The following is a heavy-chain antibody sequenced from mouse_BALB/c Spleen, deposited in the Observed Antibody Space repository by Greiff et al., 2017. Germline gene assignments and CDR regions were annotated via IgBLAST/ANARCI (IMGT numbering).Heavy chain of an antibody. V-gene: IGHV3-8*02. CDR1: GDSITSGY. CDR3: ARYYGSSYGWFAY. CDR2: ISYSGST. J-gene: IGHJ3*01. Sequence: VQLQQSGPSLVKPSQTLSLTCSVTGDSITSGYWNWIRKFPGNKLEYMGYISYSGSTYYNPSLKSRISITRDTSKNQYYLQLNSVTTEDTATYYCARYYGSSYGWFAYWGQGTLVTVSA. D-gene: IGHD1-1*01.